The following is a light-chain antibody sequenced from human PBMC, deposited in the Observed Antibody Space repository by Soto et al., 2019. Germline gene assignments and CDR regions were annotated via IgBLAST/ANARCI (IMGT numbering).Light chain of an antibody. CDR2: GAS. Sequence: DIQMTQSPSSLSASVGDRVTITCRASQSINKYINWYQQKPGKAPNRLVNGASSLRSGVPSRFSGSGSGTDFTLTISNLQPEDFATYSCQQTYSTPFTFGPGTKVDIK. V-gene: IGKV1-39*01. J-gene: IGKJ3*01. CDR3: QQTYSTPFT. CDR1: QSINKY.